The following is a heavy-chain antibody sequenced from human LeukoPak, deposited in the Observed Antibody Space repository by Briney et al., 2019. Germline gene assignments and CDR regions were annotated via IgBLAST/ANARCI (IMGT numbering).Heavy chain of an antibody. J-gene: IGHJ3*02. Sequence: GASVKVSCKASGGTFSSYAISWVRQAPGQGLEWMGGIIPIFGTANYAQKFQGRVTITADESTSTAYMELSSLRSEDTAVYYCAKVVAATFGAFDIWGQGTMVTVSS. CDR1: GGTFSSYA. CDR2: IIPIFGTA. CDR3: AKVVAATFGAFDI. D-gene: IGHD2-15*01. V-gene: IGHV1-69*13.